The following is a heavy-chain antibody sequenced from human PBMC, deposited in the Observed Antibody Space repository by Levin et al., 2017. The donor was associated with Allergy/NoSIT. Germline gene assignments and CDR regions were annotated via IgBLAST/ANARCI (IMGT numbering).Heavy chain of an antibody. D-gene: IGHD5-12*01. J-gene: IGHJ3*02. CDR2: ISYDGSDK. CDR1: GFTFNNYA. Sequence: GGSLRLSCAGSGFTFNNYAIHWVRQAPGKGLEWVAVISYDGSDKYYADSVKGRFTISRDNSKNTVYLQVNSLRAEDTAVYYCARSRGHSGYDPLFDIWGQGTMVTVSP. V-gene: IGHV3-30-3*01. CDR3: ARSRGHSGYDPLFDI.